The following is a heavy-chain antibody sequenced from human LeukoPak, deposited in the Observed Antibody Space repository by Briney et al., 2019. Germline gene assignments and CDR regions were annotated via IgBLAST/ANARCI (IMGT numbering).Heavy chain of an antibody. CDR2: ISAYNGNT. Sequence: ASVKVSCKASGYPFTSYGISWVRQAPGQGLEWMGWISAYNGNTNYAQKLQGRVTMTTDTSTSTAYMELRSLRSDDTAVYYCARGGSLLWFGELSPDAFDIWGQGTMVTVSS. J-gene: IGHJ3*02. CDR3: ARGGSLLWFGELSPDAFDI. CDR1: GYPFTSYG. V-gene: IGHV1-18*01. D-gene: IGHD3-10*01.